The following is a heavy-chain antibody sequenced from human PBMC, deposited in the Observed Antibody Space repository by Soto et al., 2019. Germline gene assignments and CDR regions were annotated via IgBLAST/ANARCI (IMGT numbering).Heavy chain of an antibody. CDR1: GFTFISYA. V-gene: IGHV3-30-3*01. J-gene: IGHJ5*02. D-gene: IGHD4-17*01. CDR2: ISYDGSNK. Sequence: GGSLRLSCAASGFTFISYAMHWVLQAPCKGLEWVAVISYDGSNKYYADSVKGRFTISRDNSKNTLYLQMNSLRAEDTAVYYCARDYPPTVTTKSNWFDPWGQGTLVTVSS. CDR3: ARDYPPTVTTKSNWFDP.